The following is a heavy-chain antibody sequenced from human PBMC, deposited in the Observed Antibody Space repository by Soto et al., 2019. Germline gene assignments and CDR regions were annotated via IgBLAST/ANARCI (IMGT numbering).Heavy chain of an antibody. D-gene: IGHD2-21*02. Sequence: EVQLLESGGGLVQSGGSLRLSCVASGFTISAHSMNWVRQAPGKGLEWLSYISGDRAYIYYADSVRGRFTISRDNAENSLYLQMDNLRDEDTALYYCARQVYTVVTPMDFWGQGTLVTVSS. CDR2: ISGDRAYI. CDR3: ARQVYTVVTPMDF. CDR1: GFTISAHS. V-gene: IGHV3-48*02. J-gene: IGHJ4*02.